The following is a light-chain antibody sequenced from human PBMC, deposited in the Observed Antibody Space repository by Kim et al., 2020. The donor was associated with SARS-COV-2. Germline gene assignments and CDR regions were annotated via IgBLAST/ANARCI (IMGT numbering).Light chain of an antibody. CDR2: LNSDGSH. V-gene: IGLV4-69*01. CDR1: SGHSSYA. Sequence: AAVKLTCTLSSGHSSYAIAWHQQQSEKGPRYLMKLNSDGSHSKGDGIPDRFSGSSSGAGRYLTISSLQSEDEADYYCQTWGTGIRVFGGGTQLTVL. J-gene: IGLJ3*02. CDR3: QTWGTGIRV.